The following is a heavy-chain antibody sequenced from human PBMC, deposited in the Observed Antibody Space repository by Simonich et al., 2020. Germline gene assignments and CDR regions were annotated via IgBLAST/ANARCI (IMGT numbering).Heavy chain of an antibody. Sequence: PGGSLRLSCAASGFTFSSYEMNWVRRAPGKGLEWVSYLSSSGSTIYYADSVKGRFTISRDNAKNSLYLQMNSLRAEDTAVYYCAREKWLRFAFDIWGQGTMVTVSS. CDR1: GFTFSSYE. D-gene: IGHD5-12*01. V-gene: IGHV3-48*03. J-gene: IGHJ3*02. CDR2: LSSSGSTI. CDR3: AREKWLRFAFDI.